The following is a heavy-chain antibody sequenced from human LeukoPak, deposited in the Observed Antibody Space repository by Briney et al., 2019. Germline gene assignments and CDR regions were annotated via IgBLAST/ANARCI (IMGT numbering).Heavy chain of an antibody. Sequence: SETLSLTCAVYGGSSSGYYWSWIRQPPGKGLEWIGEINHSGSTNYNPSLKSRVTISVDTSKNQFSLKLSSVTAADTAVYYCARGRGWLPYYFDYWGQGTLVTVSS. CDR3: ARGRGWLPYYFDY. D-gene: IGHD5-12*01. V-gene: IGHV4-34*01. J-gene: IGHJ4*02. CDR1: GGSSSGYY. CDR2: INHSGST.